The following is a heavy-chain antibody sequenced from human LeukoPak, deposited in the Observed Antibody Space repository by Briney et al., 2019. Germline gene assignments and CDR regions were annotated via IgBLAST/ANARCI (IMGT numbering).Heavy chain of an antibody. D-gene: IGHD3-10*01. Sequence: SETLSLTCTVSGCSISSHYWSWIRQPPGKGLEWIGYIYYSGSTNYNPSLKSRVTISVDTSKNQFSLKLSSVTAADTAVYYCASGYYGSGSYPFDYWGQGTLVTVSS. V-gene: IGHV4-59*11. CDR1: GCSISSHY. J-gene: IGHJ4*02. CDR3: ASGYYGSGSYPFDY. CDR2: IYYSGST.